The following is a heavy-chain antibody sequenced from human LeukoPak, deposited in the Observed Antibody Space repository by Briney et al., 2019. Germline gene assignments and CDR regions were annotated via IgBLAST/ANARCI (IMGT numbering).Heavy chain of an antibody. Sequence: PGGSLRLSCAASGFTFSSYDMHWVRQVTGKGLEWVSGIDTAGNTYYPDSVKGRFTMSRENAKNSLHLQMYSLRAGDTAVYYCARVGITGTTTAFDIWGQGTMVTVSS. CDR3: ARVGITGTTTAFDI. D-gene: IGHD1-7*01. J-gene: IGHJ3*02. CDR1: GFTFSSYD. CDR2: IDTAGNT. V-gene: IGHV3-13*01.